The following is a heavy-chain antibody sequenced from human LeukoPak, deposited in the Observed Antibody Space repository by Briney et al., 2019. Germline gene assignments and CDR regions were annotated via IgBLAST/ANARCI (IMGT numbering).Heavy chain of an antibody. CDR2: ISAYNGNT. J-gene: IGHJ4*02. CDR3: ARTEGSGWIRFRSDPRPFDY. CDR1: GYTFTSYG. Sequence: ASVKVSCKASGYTFTSYGISWVRQAPGQGLEWMGWISAYNGNTNYAQKLQGRVTMTTDTSTSTAYMKLRSLRSDDTAVYYCARTEGSGWIRFRSDPRPFDYWGQGTLVTVSS. V-gene: IGHV1-18*01. D-gene: IGHD6-19*01.